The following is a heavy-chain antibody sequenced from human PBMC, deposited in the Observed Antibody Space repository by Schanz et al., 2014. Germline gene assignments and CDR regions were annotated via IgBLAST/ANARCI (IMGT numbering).Heavy chain of an antibody. CDR3: ASGGYCTNGVCNGGRNWFDP. CDR1: GFTFSRFG. CDR2: VWSDGNTK. D-gene: IGHD2-8*01. V-gene: IGHV3-33*01. J-gene: IGHJ5*02. Sequence: QVQLVESGGGVVRPGRSLRLSCATSGFTFSRFGMHWVRQAPGKGPEWVALVWSDGNTKYYVDSVKGRFTISRDNSMNTLHLQMDGLRVEDTAVYYCASGGYCTNGVCNGGRNWFDPWGQGTLVTVSS.